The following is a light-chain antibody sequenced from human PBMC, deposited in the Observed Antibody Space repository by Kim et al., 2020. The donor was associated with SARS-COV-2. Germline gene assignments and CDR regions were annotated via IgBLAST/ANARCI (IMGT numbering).Light chain of an antibody. CDR2: AAS. J-gene: IGKJ1*01. Sequence: ASVGDRVTITWRASQDISNYLAWFQLKPGKAPKLLIYAASALQPGVPSRFSGSGSGTDFTLTVTSLQPEDVATYYCQKCDSAPWTFGQGTKVDIK. V-gene: IGKV1-27*01. CDR1: QDISNY. CDR3: QKCDSAPWT.